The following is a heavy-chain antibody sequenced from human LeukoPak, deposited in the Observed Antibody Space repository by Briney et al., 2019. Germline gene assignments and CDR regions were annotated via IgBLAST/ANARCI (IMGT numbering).Heavy chain of an antibody. V-gene: IGHV1-69*01. CDR1: GGTFSSYA. D-gene: IGHD2-21*02. J-gene: IGHJ4*02. CDR2: IIPIFGTA. Sequence: SVKVSCKASGGTFSSYAISWVRQAPGQGLEWMGGIIPIFGTANYAQKFQGRVTITADESTSTAYMELSSLRSEDTAVYYCAREAYCGGDCSIEDYFDYWGQGTLVTVSS. CDR3: AREAYCGGDCSIEDYFDY.